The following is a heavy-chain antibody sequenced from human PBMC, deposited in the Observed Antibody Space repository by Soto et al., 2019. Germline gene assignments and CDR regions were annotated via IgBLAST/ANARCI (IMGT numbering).Heavy chain of an antibody. Sequence: EVQLLESGGGLVQPGGSLRLSCAASGFTFSSYAMNWVRQAPGKGLEWVSVISGSGGSTYYADSVKGRFTISRDNYQNTLYLKMNSLRVEDTVVYYCAKFITMIVVVSGDAFDIWGLGTMVTVSS. D-gene: IGHD3-22*01. J-gene: IGHJ3*02. CDR3: AKFITMIVVVSGDAFDI. CDR2: ISGSGGST. V-gene: IGHV3-23*01. CDR1: GFTFSSYA.